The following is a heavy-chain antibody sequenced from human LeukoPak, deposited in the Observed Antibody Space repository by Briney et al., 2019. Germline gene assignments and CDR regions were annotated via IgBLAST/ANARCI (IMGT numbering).Heavy chain of an antibody. V-gene: IGHV3-48*03. CDR3: ARYYCGGGSGYSADTYFDF. J-gene: IGHJ4*02. Sequence: GGSLRLSCAASFITFQCYEMNSVRQAPGKGLEWVSFISSTGSSIYYADSVKGRFTISRDNAKNSLYLQMNGLRAEDTAVYYCARYYCGGGSGYSADTYFDFWGLGTLVTVSS. D-gene: IGHD2-15*01. CDR1: FITFQCYE. CDR2: ISSTGSSI.